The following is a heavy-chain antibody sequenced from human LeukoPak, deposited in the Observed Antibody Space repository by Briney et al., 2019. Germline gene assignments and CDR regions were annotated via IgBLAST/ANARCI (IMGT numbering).Heavy chain of an antibody. J-gene: IGHJ4*02. CDR2: ISSSSSTI. V-gene: IGHV3-48*01. CDR1: GFTFSSYS. CDR3: AREEIAARRPFDY. Sequence: PGGSLRLSCAASGFTFSSYSMNWVRQAPGKGLEWVSYISSSSSTIYYADSVKGRFTISRDNAKNSLYLQMNSLRAEDTAVYYCAREEIAARRPFDYWGQGTLVTVSS. D-gene: IGHD6-6*01.